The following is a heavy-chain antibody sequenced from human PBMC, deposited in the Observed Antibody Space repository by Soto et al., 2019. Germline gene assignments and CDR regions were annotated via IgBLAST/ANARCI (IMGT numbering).Heavy chain of an antibody. D-gene: IGHD3-16*01. CDR1: GFSLSTSGVG. Sequence: SGPTLVNPTQTLTLTCTFSGFSLSTSGVGVGWIRQPPGKALEWLALIYWDDDKRYSPSLKSRPTITKDTSKNQVVLTMTNMDPVNTATYYCAHRGGATVGLYYFDYWGQGALVTVS. V-gene: IGHV2-5*02. CDR3: AHRGGATVGLYYFDY. CDR2: IYWDDDK. J-gene: IGHJ4*02.